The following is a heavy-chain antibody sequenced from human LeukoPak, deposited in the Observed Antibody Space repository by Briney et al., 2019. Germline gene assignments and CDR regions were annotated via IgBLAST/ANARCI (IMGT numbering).Heavy chain of an antibody. D-gene: IGHD4-11*01. CDR3: ARDTGYSEFDV. J-gene: IGHJ3*01. CDR2: IKEDASEK. Sequence: GGSLRLSCAASGFTFSSYGMSWVRQAPGKGPEFVSNIKEDASEKSYVDSVKGRFTISRDNAKNSVSLQMNSLRAEDTAVYYCARDTGYSEFDVWGQGAMVIVSS. V-gene: IGHV3-7*01. CDR1: GFTFSSYG.